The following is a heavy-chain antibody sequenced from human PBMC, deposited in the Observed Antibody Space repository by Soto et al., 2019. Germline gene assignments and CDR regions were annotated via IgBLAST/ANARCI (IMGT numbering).Heavy chain of an antibody. Sequence: SETLSLTCAVYGGSFGGYYWSWIHQPPGKGLEWIGEINHSGSTNYNPSLKSRVTISVDTSKNQFSLKLSSVTAADTAVYYCARATYYFGSGTTPYDPWGQGTLVTASS. D-gene: IGHD3-10*01. J-gene: IGHJ5*02. CDR3: ARATYYFGSGTTPYDP. V-gene: IGHV4-34*01. CDR2: INHSGST. CDR1: GGSFGGYY.